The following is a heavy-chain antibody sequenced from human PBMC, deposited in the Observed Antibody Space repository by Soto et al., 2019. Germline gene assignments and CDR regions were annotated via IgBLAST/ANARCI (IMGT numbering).Heavy chain of an antibody. CDR2: IIPIFGTA. D-gene: IGHD1-1*01. V-gene: IGHV1-69*12. J-gene: IGHJ5*01. CDR3: ARAGVLRTGSTHGIGRFDP. CDR1: GGTFSSYA. Sequence: QVQLVQSGAEVKKPGSSVKVSCKASGGTFSSYAISWVRQAPGQGLEWMGGIIPIFGTANYAQKFQGRVTITADEXXSXAXXERSSLRSEDTGEYYCARAGVLRTGSTHGIGRFDPWGQGTLVTVSS.